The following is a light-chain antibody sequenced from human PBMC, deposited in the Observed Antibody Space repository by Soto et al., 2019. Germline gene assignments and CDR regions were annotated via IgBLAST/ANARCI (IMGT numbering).Light chain of an antibody. CDR2: GAS. Sequence: DIVLTQSPGIVSLSPGERATLSCRASQSLSSSFLAWYQQKRGQAPRLLVYGASSRATGIPDRFSGSGSETDFTLSISSLQSEDFAVYYCQQYNNWPKTFGQGTKVDIK. V-gene: IGKV3-20*01. J-gene: IGKJ1*01. CDR1: QSLSSSF. CDR3: QQYNNWPKT.